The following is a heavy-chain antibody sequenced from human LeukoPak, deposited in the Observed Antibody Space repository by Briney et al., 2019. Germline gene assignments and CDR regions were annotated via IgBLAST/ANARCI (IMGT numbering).Heavy chain of an antibody. V-gene: IGHV4-34*01. Sequence: PSETLSLTCAVYGGSFSGYYRSWIRQPPGKGLEWIGEINHSGSTNYHPSLKSRVTISVDTSKNQFSLKLSSVTAADTAVYYCARGWLYFDCWGQGTPVTVSS. CDR3: ARGWLYFDC. J-gene: IGHJ4*02. D-gene: IGHD5-12*01. CDR1: GGSFSGYY. CDR2: INHSGST.